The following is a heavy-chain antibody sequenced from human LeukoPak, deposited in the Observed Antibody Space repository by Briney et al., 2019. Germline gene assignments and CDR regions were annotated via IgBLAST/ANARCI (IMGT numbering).Heavy chain of an antibody. V-gene: IGHV3-53*04. Sequence: GGSLRLSCAASGFTVRDETMNWVRQAPGKGLEWVSLIYSGGSTYYADSVRGRFIISRITSKNTGHLQINSLRTEATAVYYRARGDGSPNWYFDLWGRGTLVTVSS. J-gene: IGHJ2*01. CDR1: GFTVRDET. CDR3: ARGDGSPNWYFDL. CDR2: IYSGGST. D-gene: IGHD5-24*01.